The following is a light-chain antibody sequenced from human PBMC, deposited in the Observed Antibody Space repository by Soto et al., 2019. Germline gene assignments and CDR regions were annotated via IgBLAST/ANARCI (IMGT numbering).Light chain of an antibody. Sequence: EIVSTQSPGTLSLSPGETATLSCRASPTVNSDYLAWFQQRPCQAPRILIFATSRRATDIPDRFSGSGSGTDFNLAIRRLEPEDFAVYECHQLGYSPRTFGQGTKVDIK. CDR2: ATS. CDR3: HQLGYSPRT. J-gene: IGKJ1*01. V-gene: IGKV3-20*01. CDR1: PTVNSDY.